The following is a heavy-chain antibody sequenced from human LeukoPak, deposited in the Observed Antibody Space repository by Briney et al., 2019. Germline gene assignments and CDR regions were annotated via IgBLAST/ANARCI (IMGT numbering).Heavy chain of an antibody. CDR3: ARDSMVRGVNYFDY. D-gene: IGHD3-10*01. Sequence: PPETLSLTCTVSGGSISSGGYYWSWIRQHPGKGLEWIGYIYYSGSTYYNPSLKSRVTISVDTSKNQFSLKLSSVTAADAAVYYCARDSMVRGVNYFDYWGQGTLVTVSS. CDR1: GGSISSGGYY. J-gene: IGHJ4*02. V-gene: IGHV4-31*03. CDR2: IYYSGST.